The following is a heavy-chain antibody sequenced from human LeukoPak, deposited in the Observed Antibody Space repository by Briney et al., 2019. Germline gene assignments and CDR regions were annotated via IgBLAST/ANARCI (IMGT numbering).Heavy chain of an antibody. J-gene: IGHJ4*02. CDR3: ARLRFSSSGSNFDY. D-gene: IGHD6-19*01. Sequence: AASVKVSCKASGYTFSSYEIHWVRQATGQGPEWMGRVNPSTGDTTYGQKFQDRISITRDTSRRSSDMELNTLRSEDTAIYYCARLRFSSSGSNFDYWGQGTLVTVSS. V-gene: IGHV1-8*03. CDR1: GYTFSSYE. CDR2: VNPSTGDT.